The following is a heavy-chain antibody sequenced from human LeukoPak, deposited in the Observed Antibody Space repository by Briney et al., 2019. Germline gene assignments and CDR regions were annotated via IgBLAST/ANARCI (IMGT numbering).Heavy chain of an antibody. V-gene: IGHV3-23*01. Sequence: GGSLRLSCAASGFTFSSYAMSWVRQAPGKGLEWVSAISGSGGSTYYADSVKGRFTISRDNSKNTLYLQMNSLRAEDTAVYYCAREMGKVRGVIGPGDAFDIWGQGTMVTVSS. CDR3: AREMGKVRGVIGPGDAFDI. J-gene: IGHJ3*02. D-gene: IGHD3-10*01. CDR1: GFTFSSYA. CDR2: ISGSGGST.